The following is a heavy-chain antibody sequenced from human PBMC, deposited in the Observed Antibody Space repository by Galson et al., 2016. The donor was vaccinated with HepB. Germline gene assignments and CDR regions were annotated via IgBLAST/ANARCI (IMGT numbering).Heavy chain of an antibody. CDR3: AKELYFGSGSYFDN. CDR1: GFTFSESY. V-gene: IGHV3-11*01. J-gene: IGHJ4*02. Sequence: SLRLSCAASGFTFSESYMTWIRQSPGKGLEWVSSISSRGGSAIHYADSVKGRFTISRDNAKNSLFLQMNSLRAEDTAVYYCAKELYFGSGSYFDNWGRGTLVTVSS. CDR2: ISSRGGSAI. D-gene: IGHD3-10*01.